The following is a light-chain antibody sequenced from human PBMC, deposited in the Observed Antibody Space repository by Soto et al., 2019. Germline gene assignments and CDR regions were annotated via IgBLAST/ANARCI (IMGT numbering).Light chain of an antibody. J-gene: IGLJ2*01. Sequence: SYELTQPPSVSVSPGQTASITCSGDKLGDKYACWYQQKPGQSPVLVIYLDSKRPSGIPERFSGSNSGNTATLTISGTQAMDEADYYCQAWDSSMVFGGGTKVTVL. CDR3: QAWDSSMV. V-gene: IGLV3-1*01. CDR1: KLGDKY. CDR2: LDS.